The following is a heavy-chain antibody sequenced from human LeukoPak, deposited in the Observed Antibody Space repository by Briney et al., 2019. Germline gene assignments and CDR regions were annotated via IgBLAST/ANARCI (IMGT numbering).Heavy chain of an antibody. D-gene: IGHD3-10*01. Sequence: PSETLSLTCAVYGGSFSGYCWSWIRQPPGKGLEWIGEINHSGSTNYNPSLKSRVTISVDTSKNQFSLKLSSVTAADTAVYYCGTPHSGHWGQGTLVTVSS. CDR2: INHSGST. V-gene: IGHV4-34*01. J-gene: IGHJ4*02. CDR1: GGSFSGYC. CDR3: GTPHSGH.